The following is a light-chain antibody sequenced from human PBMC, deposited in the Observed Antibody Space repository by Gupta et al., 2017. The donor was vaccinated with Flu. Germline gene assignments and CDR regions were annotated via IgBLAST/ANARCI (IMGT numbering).Light chain of an antibody. CDR3: CSYAGSSTRV. V-gene: IGLV2-23*02. J-gene: IGLJ3*02. CDR1: SSDVGIYNL. CDR2: EVN. Sequence: QSALTQPASVSVSPGQALPIPCTGTSSDVGIYNLVSWYQQHPGKAPKLIIYEVNKRPSGVSDRFSGSKSGNTAFLTISGLQAEDEADYHCCSYAGSSTRVFGGGTKVTVL.